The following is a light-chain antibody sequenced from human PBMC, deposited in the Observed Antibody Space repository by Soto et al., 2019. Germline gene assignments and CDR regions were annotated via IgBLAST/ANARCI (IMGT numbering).Light chain of an antibody. CDR3: QQYYSTPPT. Sequence: DIVMTQSPESLAVSLGERATINCKSSQRVLYSSTNNTYLAWYQQKPGQPPKLLIYWASTRESGVPDRFSGSGSGTDFTLTISSLQAEDVAVYYCQQYYSTPPTFGPGTKVDIK. J-gene: IGKJ3*01. V-gene: IGKV4-1*01. CDR1: QRVLYSSTNNTY. CDR2: WAS.